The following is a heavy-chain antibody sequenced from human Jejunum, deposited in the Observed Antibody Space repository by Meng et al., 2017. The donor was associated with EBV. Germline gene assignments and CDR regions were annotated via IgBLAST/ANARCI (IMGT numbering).Heavy chain of an antibody. CDR1: GYTFTNYP. CDR2: INPSNGET. CDR3: ASRPGFNIGPFDY. Sequence: QVHLVQSGAEVKKPRASVKLSSKASGYTFTNYPIHWLRQAPGQRPEWMGCINPSNGETEFSQKFQGRVTITRDTSATTAYMELTSLRSEDTAVYYCASRPGFNIGPFDYWGQGTLVTVSS. V-gene: IGHV1-3*01. J-gene: IGHJ4*02. D-gene: IGHD3/OR15-3a*01.